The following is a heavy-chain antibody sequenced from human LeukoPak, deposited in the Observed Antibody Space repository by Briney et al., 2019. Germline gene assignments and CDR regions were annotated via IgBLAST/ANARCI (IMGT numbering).Heavy chain of an antibody. Sequence: SETLSLTCTVSGGSISSSSYYWGWIRQPPGKGLEWIGSIYYSGGTYYNPSLKSRVTISVDTSKNQFSLKLSSVTAADTAVYYCARQVAVGLSGDYWGQGTLVTVSS. CDR3: ARQVAVGLSGDY. D-gene: IGHD3-10*01. V-gene: IGHV4-39*01. CDR1: GGSISSSSYY. J-gene: IGHJ4*02. CDR2: IYYSGGT.